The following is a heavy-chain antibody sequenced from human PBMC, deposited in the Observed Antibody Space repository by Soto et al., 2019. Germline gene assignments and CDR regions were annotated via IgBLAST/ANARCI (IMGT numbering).Heavy chain of an antibody. CDR3: AKNGNSSSWYYYYGMDV. V-gene: IGHV3-33*06. D-gene: IGHD6-13*01. J-gene: IGHJ6*02. Sequence: GWALRLSCPASGFAFSSYGMHWVRQAPGKGLEWVAVIWYDGSNKYYADSVKGRFTISRDNSKNTLYLQMNSLRAEDTAVYYCAKNGNSSSWYYYYGMDVWGQGTTVNVSS. CDR1: GFAFSSYG. CDR2: IWYDGSNK.